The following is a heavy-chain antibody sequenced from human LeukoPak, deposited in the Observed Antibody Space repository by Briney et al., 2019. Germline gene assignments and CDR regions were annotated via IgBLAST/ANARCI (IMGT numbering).Heavy chain of an antibody. Sequence: GGSLRLSCAASGFTFSSYGMHWVRQAPGKGLEWVAVISYDGSNKYYADSVKGRFTISRDNSKNTLYLQMNSLRAEDTAVYYCAKGLHRGSFNLAWGQGTLVTVSS. D-gene: IGHD3-10*01. J-gene: IGHJ5*02. V-gene: IGHV3-30*18. CDR1: GFTFSSYG. CDR3: AKGLHRGSFNLA. CDR2: ISYDGSNK.